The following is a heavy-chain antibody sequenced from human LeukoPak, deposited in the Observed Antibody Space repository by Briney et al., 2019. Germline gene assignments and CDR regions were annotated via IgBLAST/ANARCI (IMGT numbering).Heavy chain of an antibody. V-gene: IGHV4-59*08. CDR3: ARQGPNFDL. CDR2: IYYGGST. CDR1: GGSISSYY. Sequence: SETLSLTCTVSGGSISSYYWSWIRQPPGKGLEWIGYIYYGGSTNYNPSLKSRVTISVDTSKNQFSLKLSSVTAADTAVYYCARQGPNFDLWGRGTLVTVSS. J-gene: IGHJ2*01.